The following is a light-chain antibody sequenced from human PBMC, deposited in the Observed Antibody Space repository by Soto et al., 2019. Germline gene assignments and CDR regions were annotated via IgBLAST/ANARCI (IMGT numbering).Light chain of an antibody. CDR1: QSVSSS. CDR3: QQYNNWWT. Sequence: EIVLTQSPDTLSLSPGERATLSCRASQSVSSSLAWYQQIPGQAPRLLIYDASNRATGIPARFSGSGSGTDFTLTISSLEPEDFAVYYCQQYNNWWTFGQGTKVEIK. CDR2: DAS. V-gene: IGKV3-11*01. J-gene: IGKJ1*01.